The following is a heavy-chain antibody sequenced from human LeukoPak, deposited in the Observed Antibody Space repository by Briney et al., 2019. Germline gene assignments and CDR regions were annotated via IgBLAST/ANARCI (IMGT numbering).Heavy chain of an antibody. CDR1: GFTVSSNY. Sequence: GRSLRLSRAASGFTVSSNYMSWARQHPGNGLEWVSVIYSGGSTYYADSVKGRFTISRDNSKNTLYLQMNSLRAEDTAVYYCAREDYGDYGYYYGMDVWGQGTTVTVSS. V-gene: IGHV3-66*02. J-gene: IGHJ6*02. CDR3: AREDYGDYGYYYGMDV. D-gene: IGHD4-17*01. CDR2: IYSGGST.